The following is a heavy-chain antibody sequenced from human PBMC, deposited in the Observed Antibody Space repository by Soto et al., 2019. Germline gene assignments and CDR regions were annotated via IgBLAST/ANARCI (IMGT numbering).Heavy chain of an antibody. Sequence: SCAASGFTFSSYAMSWVRQAPGKGLEWVSAISGSGGSTCYADSVKGRFTISRDNSKNTLYLQMNSLRAEDAAVYYCAKEARTRGNYDFWSGYPIPNWFDPWGQGTLVTVSS. CDR3: AKEARTRGNYDFWSGYPIPNWFDP. CDR1: GFTFSSYA. J-gene: IGHJ5*02. V-gene: IGHV3-23*01. D-gene: IGHD3-3*01. CDR2: ISGSGGST.